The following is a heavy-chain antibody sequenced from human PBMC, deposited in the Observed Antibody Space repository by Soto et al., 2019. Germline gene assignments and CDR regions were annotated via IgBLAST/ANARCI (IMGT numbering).Heavy chain of an antibody. J-gene: IGHJ6*02. CDR1: GFVFSSYA. Sequence: RLSCAASGFVFSSYAMTWVRQAPGKGLEWVSTLSAPGVTTYYADSVQGRFTISRDNSKNTLYLLMDSLRAEDTAVYYCAKDTTYYYDTGGHPDAMDVWGQGTTVTVSS. CDR2: LSAPGVTT. V-gene: IGHV3-23*01. D-gene: IGHD3-22*01. CDR3: AKDTTYYYDTGGHPDAMDV.